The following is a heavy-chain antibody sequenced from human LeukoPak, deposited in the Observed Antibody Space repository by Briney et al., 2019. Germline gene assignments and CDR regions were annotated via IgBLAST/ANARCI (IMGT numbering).Heavy chain of an antibody. Sequence: PSETLSLTCTVSGXSISSYYWSWIRQPPGKGLEWIGYIYYSGSTNYNPSLKSRVTISVDTSKNQFSLKLSSVTAADTAVYYCARIYDSSGYYPNYFDYWGQGTLVTVSS. CDR3: ARIYDSSGYYPNYFDY. D-gene: IGHD3-22*01. CDR1: GXSISSYY. V-gene: IGHV4-59*01. J-gene: IGHJ4*02. CDR2: IYYSGST.